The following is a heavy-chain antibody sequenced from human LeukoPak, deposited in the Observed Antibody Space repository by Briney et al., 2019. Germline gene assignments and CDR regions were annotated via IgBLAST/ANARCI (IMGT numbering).Heavy chain of an antibody. CDR2: IYHSGST. CDR1: GGSISSGGYY. Sequence: KPSQTLSLTCTVSGGSISSGGYYWSWIRQPPGKGLEWIGYIYHSGSTYYNPSLKSRVTISVDRSKNQFSLKLSSVTAADTAVYYCARDGGKAGFDYWGQGTLVTVSS. V-gene: IGHV4-30-2*01. CDR3: ARDGGKAGFDY. J-gene: IGHJ4*02.